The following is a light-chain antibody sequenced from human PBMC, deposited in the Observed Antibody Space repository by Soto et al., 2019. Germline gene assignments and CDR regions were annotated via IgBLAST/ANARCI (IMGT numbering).Light chain of an antibody. CDR1: TRGIAGYNY. CDR3: TSFSSSTSIYG. CDR2: QVT. J-gene: IGLJ1*01. V-gene: IGLV2-14*01. Sequence: QSALSQPASVSGSLGQSITISCTGTTRGIAGYNYISWYQQLPGKAPKLMIYQVTIRPSGISNRFSGSKSGNTASLTISGLQAEDEADYYCTSFSSSTSIYGFGNGNKVTAL.